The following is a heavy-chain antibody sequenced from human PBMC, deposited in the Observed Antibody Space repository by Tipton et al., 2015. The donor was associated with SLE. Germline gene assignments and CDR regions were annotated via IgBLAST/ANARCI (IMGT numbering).Heavy chain of an antibody. D-gene: IGHD3-10*01. CDR2: INHSGST. J-gene: IGHJ4*02. V-gene: IGHV4-34*01. CDR3: ATRKGVLLWFGEGPFDY. CDR1: GGSFSGHY. Sequence: LRLSCAVYGGSFSGHYWSWIRQPPGKGLEWIGEINHSGSTNYNSSLKSRVTISVDTSKNQFSLKLSSVTAADTAVYYCATRKGVLLWFGEGPFDYWGQGTLFTVSS.